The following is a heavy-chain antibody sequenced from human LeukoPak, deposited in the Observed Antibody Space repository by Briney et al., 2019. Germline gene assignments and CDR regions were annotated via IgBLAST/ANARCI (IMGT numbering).Heavy chain of an antibody. Sequence: PSETLSLTCTVSGGSISSYYWSWIRQPPGKGPEWIGYIYYSGSTNYNPSLKSRVTISVDTSKNQFSLKLSSVTAADTAVYYCARRDSSGYYYGYYFDYWGQGTLVTVSS. D-gene: IGHD3-22*01. V-gene: IGHV4-59*08. CDR1: GGSISSYY. J-gene: IGHJ4*02. CDR3: ARRDSSGYYYGYYFDY. CDR2: IYYSGST.